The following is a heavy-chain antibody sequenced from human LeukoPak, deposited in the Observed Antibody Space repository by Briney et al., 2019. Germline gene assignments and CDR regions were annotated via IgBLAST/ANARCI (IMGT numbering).Heavy chain of an antibody. CDR2: ISSSGSTI. Sequence: PGGSLRLSCAASGFTFSSYEMNWVRQAPGKGLEWVSYISSSGSTIYYTDSMKGRFTISRDNAKKSLFLQMNSLRAEDTAVYYCARGSPSHGGIVFDYWGQGTPVTVSS. CDR3: ARGSPSHGGIVFDY. J-gene: IGHJ4*02. D-gene: IGHD4-23*01. CDR1: GFTFSSYE. V-gene: IGHV3-48*03.